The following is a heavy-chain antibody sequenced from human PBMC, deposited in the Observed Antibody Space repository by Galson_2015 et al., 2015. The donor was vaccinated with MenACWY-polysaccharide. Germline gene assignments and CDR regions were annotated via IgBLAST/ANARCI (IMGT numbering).Heavy chain of an antibody. D-gene: IGHD6-19*01. CDR2: IYSGGVA. CDR3: ATDSSHSQRYDY. Sequence: SLRLSCAASGFTVSSNYMSWVRQAPGKGLEWVSVIYSGGVAYYADSVKGRFTMSRHNSKNTLYLQMNSLRTEDTAVYYCATDSSHSQRYDYCGHRTLLTLSS. CDR1: GFTVSSNY. J-gene: IGHJ4*01. V-gene: IGHV3-53*04.